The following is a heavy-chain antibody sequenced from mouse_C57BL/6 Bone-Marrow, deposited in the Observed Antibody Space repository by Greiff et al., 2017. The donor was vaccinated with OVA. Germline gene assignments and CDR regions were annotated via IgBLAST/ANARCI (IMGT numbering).Heavy chain of an antibody. CDR2: IRNKANGYTT. CDR1: GFTFTDYY. D-gene: IGHD1-1*01. J-gene: IGHJ4*01. Sequence: DVHLVESGGGLVQPGGSLSLSCAASGFTFTDYYMSWVRQPPGKALEWLGFIRNKANGYTTEYSASVKGRFTISRDNSQRILYLQMNALRAEDSATYYCARYYYGSRYLYAMDYWGQGTSVTVSS. V-gene: IGHV7-3*01. CDR3: ARYYYGSRYLYAMDY.